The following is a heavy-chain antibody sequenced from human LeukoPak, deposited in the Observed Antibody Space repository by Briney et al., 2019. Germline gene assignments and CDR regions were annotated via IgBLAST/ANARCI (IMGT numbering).Heavy chain of an antibody. D-gene: IGHD5-18*01. CDR2: IIPIFGTA. J-gene: IGHJ4*02. V-gene: IGHV1-69*13. CDR3: ARTVTGIQPYYYFDY. CDR1: GGTFSSYA. Sequence: SVKVSCKASGGTFSSYAISWVRQAPGQRLGWRGGIIPIFGTANYAQKFQGRVTITADESTSTAYMELSSLRSEDTAVYYCARTVTGIQPYYYFDYWGQGTLVTVSS.